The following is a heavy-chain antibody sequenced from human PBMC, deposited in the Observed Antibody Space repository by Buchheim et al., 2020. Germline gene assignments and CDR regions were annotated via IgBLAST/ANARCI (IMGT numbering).Heavy chain of an antibody. CDR3: ARVVVDCYITNCYIGDY. J-gene: IGHJ4*02. CDR2: MSSSGGYI. CDR1: GFTFSDYN. V-gene: IGHV3-21*06. D-gene: IGHD2-2*02. Sequence: EVQLVESGGGLVKPGGSLRLSCAASGFTFSDYNMNWVRQAPGKGLEWVSSMSSSGGYIYYADSVKGRFTISRDNAKNSLYLQMNSLRAEDTAVYYCARVVVDCYITNCYIGDYWGQGAL.